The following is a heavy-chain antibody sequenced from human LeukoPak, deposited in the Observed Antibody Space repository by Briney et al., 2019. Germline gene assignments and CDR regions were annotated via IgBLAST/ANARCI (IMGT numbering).Heavy chain of an antibody. V-gene: IGHV1-18*01. Sequence: ASVKVSCKTSGYTFTKYGISWVRQAPGQGLEWMGWITTYNGNTDYAQKVQGRLTMTADTSTSTAYMELRSLRSDDTAVYYCARDERPAMVSTSAGYWGQGTLVTVSS. J-gene: IGHJ4*02. CDR1: GYTFTKYG. D-gene: IGHD5-18*01. CDR2: ITTYNGNT. CDR3: ARDERPAMVSTSAGY.